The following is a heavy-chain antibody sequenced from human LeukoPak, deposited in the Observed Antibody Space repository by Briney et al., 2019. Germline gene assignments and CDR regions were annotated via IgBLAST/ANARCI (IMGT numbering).Heavy chain of an antibody. J-gene: IGHJ4*02. CDR1: GFTFSSYW. CDR2: IKQDGSEK. D-gene: IGHD3-10*01. Sequence: PGGSLRLSCAASGFTFSSYWMSCVRHAPGKGLEWVANIKQDGSEKYCVDSVKGRFTISRDNAKNSLYLQMNSLRAEDTAVYYCARDLIGSGSYYNWGQGTLVTVSS. CDR3: ARDLIGSGSYYN. V-gene: IGHV3-7*01.